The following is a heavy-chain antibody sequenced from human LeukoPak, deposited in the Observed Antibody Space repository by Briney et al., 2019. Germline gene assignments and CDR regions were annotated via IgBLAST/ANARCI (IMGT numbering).Heavy chain of an antibody. J-gene: IGHJ4*02. CDR2: ISSSGSTI. CDR3: ALHPRREYQRQSGYVLRGHDY. Sequence: GGSLRLSCAASGFTFSDYYMSWIRQAPGKGLEWVSYISSSGSTIYYADSVKGRFTISRDNAKNSLYLQMNSLRAEDTAVYYCALHPRREYQRQSGYVLRGHDYWGQGTLVTVSS. CDR1: GFTFSDYY. D-gene: IGHD2-2*01. V-gene: IGHV3-11*04.